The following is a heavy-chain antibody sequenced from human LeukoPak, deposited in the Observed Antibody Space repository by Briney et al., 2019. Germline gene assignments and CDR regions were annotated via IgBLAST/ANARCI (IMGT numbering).Heavy chain of an antibody. CDR3: ARPYYYDSSGYYY. J-gene: IGHJ4*02. D-gene: IGHD3-22*01. V-gene: IGHV3-21*01. CDR1: GFTFSSYS. Sequence: GGSLRLSCAASGFTFSSYSMNWVRQAPGKGLEWVSSISSSSSSYIYYADSVKGRFTISRDNAKNSLYLQMNSLRAEDTAVYYCARPYYYDSSGYYYWGQGTLVTVSS. CDR2: ISSSSSSYI.